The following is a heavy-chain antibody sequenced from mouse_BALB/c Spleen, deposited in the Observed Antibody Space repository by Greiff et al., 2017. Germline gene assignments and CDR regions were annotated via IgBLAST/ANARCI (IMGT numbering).Heavy chain of an antibody. CDR3: ARDPRSYWYFDV. J-gene: IGHJ1*01. CDR1: GFSLTSYG. CDR2: IWAGGST. Sequence: VQLQQSGPGLVAPSQSLSITCTVSGFSLTSYGVHWVRQPPGKGLEWLGVIWAGGSTNYNSALMSRLSISKDNSKSQVFLKMNSLQTDDTAMYYCARDPRSYWYFDVWGAGTTVTVSS. V-gene: IGHV2-9*02.